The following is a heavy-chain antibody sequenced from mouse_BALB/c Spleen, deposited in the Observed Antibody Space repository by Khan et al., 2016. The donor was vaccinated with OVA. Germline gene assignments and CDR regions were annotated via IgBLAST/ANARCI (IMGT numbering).Heavy chain of an antibody. Sequence: QVQLKESGPGLVQPSQSLSITCTVSGFSFTSSGVHWVRQPPGKGLEWLGVILSGGSTDYDAAFISSLNLSKDHFKSQVFFTMNSLHADDKAIYYGAIFYDYEGYFDVWGAGTTVTVSS. V-gene: IGHV2-4*02. J-gene: IGHJ1*01. CDR2: ILSGGST. D-gene: IGHD2-4*01. CDR3: AIFYDYEGYFDV. CDR1: GFSFTSSG.